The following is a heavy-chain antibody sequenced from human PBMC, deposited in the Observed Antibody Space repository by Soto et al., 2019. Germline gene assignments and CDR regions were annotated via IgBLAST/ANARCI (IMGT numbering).Heavy chain of an antibody. J-gene: IGHJ2*01. CDR2: IIGSGGST. Sequence: EVQLLESGGGLVQPGGSLRLSCAASGFTFSSYAMSWVRQAPGKGLEWVSAIIGSGGSTYYADSVKGRFTICRDNSKNTLYLQMNSLRAEDTAVYYCAKPNSYSSGRLGWYFDLWGRGTLVTVSS. CDR1: GFTFSSYA. D-gene: IGHD6-19*01. CDR3: AKPNSYSSGRLGWYFDL. V-gene: IGHV3-23*01.